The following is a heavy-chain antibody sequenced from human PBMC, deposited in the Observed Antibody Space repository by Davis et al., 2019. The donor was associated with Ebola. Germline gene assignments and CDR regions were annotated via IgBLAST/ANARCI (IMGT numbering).Heavy chain of an antibody. Sequence: GESLKISCAASGFTFSDYYMSWIRQAPGKGLEWVSYISSSGSTIYYADSVKGRFTISRDNAKNMLYLQMNSLRAEDTAIYYCASAISVGGHKWGQGTLVTVSS. J-gene: IGHJ4*02. D-gene: IGHD6-19*01. CDR1: GFTFSDYY. CDR3: ASAISVGGHK. CDR2: ISSSGSTI. V-gene: IGHV3-11*04.